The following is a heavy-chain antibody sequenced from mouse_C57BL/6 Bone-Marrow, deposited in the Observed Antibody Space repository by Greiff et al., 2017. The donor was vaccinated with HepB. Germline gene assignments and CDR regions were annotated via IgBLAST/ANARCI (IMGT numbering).Heavy chain of an antibody. D-gene: IGHD1-1*01. V-gene: IGHV2-2*01. Sequence: VKLQESGPGLVQPSQSLSITCTVSGFSLTSYGVHWVRQSPGKGLEWLGVIWSGGSKDDNAAFISSLSISKDNSKSQVFFKMNSLQADDTAIYCCARNYYGTWYFDYWGQGTTLTVAS. CDR2: IWSGGSK. CDR1: GFSLTSYG. CDR3: ARNYYGTWYFDY. J-gene: IGHJ2*01.